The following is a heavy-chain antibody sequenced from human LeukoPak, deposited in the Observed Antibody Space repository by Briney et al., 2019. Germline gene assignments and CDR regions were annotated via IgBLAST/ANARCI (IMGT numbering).Heavy chain of an antibody. CDR2: IYYSGNT. J-gene: IGHJ4*02. CDR1: NGSISPYF. Sequence: SETLSLTCSVSNGSISPYFWSWIRQPPGKGLEWIGYIYYSGNTKYNPSLKSRVTISLDTSKKQFSLKLSSVTAADTALYYCARRQTYFDYWGQGTLVTVSS. CDR3: ARRQTYFDY. V-gene: IGHV4-59*08.